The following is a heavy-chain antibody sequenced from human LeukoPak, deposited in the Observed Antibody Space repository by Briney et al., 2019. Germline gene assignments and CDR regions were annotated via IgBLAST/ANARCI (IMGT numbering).Heavy chain of an antibody. J-gene: IGHJ3*02. D-gene: IGHD3-9*01. Sequence: SETLSLTCTVSGGSISSSSYYWGWIRQPPGKGLEWIGSIYYSGSTYYNPSLKSRVTISVDTSKNQFSLKLSSVTAADTAVYYCARHGRLYYDILTGYYSSLGAFDIWGQGTMVTVSS. CDR2: IYYSGST. V-gene: IGHV4-39*01. CDR1: GGSISSSSYY. CDR3: ARHGRLYYDILTGYYSSLGAFDI.